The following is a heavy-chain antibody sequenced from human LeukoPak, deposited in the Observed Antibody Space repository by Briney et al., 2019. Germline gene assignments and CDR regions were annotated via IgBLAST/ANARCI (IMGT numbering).Heavy chain of an antibody. Sequence: ASVKVSCKASGYTFTSYYMHWVRQAPGQGLEWMGIINPSGGSTSYAQKFQGRVTMTRDTSTSTVYMELSSLRSEDTAVYYCARGPPLLRFLEWLFPPTLDYWGQGTLVTVSS. D-gene: IGHD3-3*01. V-gene: IGHV1-46*01. CDR2: INPSGGST. CDR3: ARGPPLLRFLEWLFPPTLDY. J-gene: IGHJ4*02. CDR1: GYTFTSYY.